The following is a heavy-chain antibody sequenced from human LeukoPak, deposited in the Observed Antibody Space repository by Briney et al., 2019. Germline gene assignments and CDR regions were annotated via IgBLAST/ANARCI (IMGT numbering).Heavy chain of an antibody. V-gene: IGHV1-2*06. CDR1: GYTFTGYY. D-gene: IGHD3-22*01. CDR2: INPNSGGT. CDR3: ARDFGYYDSSGY. J-gene: IGHJ4*02. Sequence: GASVKVSCKASGYTFTGYYMHWVRQAPGQGLEWMGRINPNSGGTNYAQKFQGRVTMTRDTSISTAYMELSRLRSDDTAVYYCARDFGYYDSSGYWGQGTLLTVSP.